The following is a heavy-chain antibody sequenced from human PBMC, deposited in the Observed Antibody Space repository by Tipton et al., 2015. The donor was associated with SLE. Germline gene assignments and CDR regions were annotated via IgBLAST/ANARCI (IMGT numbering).Heavy chain of an antibody. CDR3: SSRNWDETFDV. CDR1: GFSISSGYF. CDR2: IYQSGRT. V-gene: IGHV4-38-2*02. J-gene: IGHJ3*01. D-gene: IGHD7-27*01. Sequence: LRLSCTVSGFSISSGYFWGWVRQPPGKGPEWLAVIYQSGRTSYNPALKSRATISVDTSKNQCSLSLRSVTAADTAVYFCSSRNWDETFDVWGQGTMVTVSS.